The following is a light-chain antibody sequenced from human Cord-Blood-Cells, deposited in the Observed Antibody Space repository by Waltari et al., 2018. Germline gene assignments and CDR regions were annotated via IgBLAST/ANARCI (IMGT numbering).Light chain of an antibody. CDR2: AAS. Sequence: AIRMTQSPSSFSASTGDRVTIPCRASQGISSYLAWYQQKPGKAPKLLIYAASTLQSGVPSRFSGSGSVTDFTLTISFMQSEDSATYYCQQYYSYPFTFGPGTKVDLK. V-gene: IGKV1-8*01. CDR3: QQYYSYPFT. CDR1: QGISSY. J-gene: IGKJ3*01.